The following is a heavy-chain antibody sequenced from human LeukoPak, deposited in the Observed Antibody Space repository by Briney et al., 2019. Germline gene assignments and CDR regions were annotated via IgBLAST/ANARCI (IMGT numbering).Heavy chain of an antibody. J-gene: IGHJ5*02. D-gene: IGHD3-10*01. Sequence: GGSLRLSCAASGFTFSSYAMSWVRQDPGKGVEGGSAISGSGGSTYYADSVKGRFTISRDNSKNTLYLQMNSLRAEDTAVYYCAKDRETPNWFDPWGQGTLVTVSS. CDR1: GFTFSSYA. CDR3: AKDRETPNWFDP. CDR2: ISGSGGST. V-gene: IGHV3-23*01.